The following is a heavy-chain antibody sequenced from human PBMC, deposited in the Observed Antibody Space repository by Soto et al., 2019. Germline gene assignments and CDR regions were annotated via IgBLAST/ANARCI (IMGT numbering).Heavy chain of an antibody. CDR3: ASGIQLWLRRINNGYSG. CDR2: IIPMFGTA. D-gene: IGHD5-18*01. Sequence: SVKVSFKAPGGTFSTYAISWVRQAPGQGLEWMGGIIPMFGTANYAQRFQDRVTITADESTNTVYMELSSLRSEDTAVYFCASGIQLWLRRINNGYSGWGQGTLVTVSS. V-gene: IGHV1-69*13. J-gene: IGHJ4*02. CDR1: GGTFSTYA.